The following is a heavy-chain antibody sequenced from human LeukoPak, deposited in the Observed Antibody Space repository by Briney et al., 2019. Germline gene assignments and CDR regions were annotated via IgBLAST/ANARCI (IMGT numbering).Heavy chain of an antibody. D-gene: IGHD4-17*01. Sequence: SETLSLTCTLSGDSISSSHWWSRARQPPGKGLEWIGETFESGSTHYNPSLKSRVTMSVDKSNNQIYLNLYSVTAADTAVYYCARHGDCYFDYWGQGTLVTVSS. V-gene: IGHV4-4*02. CDR3: ARHGDCYFDY. CDR2: TFESGST. J-gene: IGHJ4*02. CDR1: GDSISSSHW.